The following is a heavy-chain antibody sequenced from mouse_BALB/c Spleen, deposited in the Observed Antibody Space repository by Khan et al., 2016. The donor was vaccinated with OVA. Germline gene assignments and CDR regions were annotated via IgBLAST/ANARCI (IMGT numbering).Heavy chain of an antibody. J-gene: IGHJ3*01. V-gene: IGHV1-4*01. CDR2: INPSIGYT. Sequence: QVQLKESGAELARPGASVKMSCKASGYTFTNYTIHWIKKRPGQGLEWIGYINPSIGYTNYNQKFKDKATLTTDKSSTTAYLQLSSLTSDDSAVYNCVRDGAYHRSDGWFAYWGQGTLVTVSA. D-gene: IGHD2-14*01. CDR1: GYTFTNYT. CDR3: VRDGAYHRSDGWFAY.